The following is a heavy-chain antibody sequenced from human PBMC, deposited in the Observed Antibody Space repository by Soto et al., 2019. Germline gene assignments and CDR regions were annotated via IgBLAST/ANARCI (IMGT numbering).Heavy chain of an antibody. CDR3: ALSQTVTTDY. CDR2: IKSDGSST. CDR1: GLTFSSYW. D-gene: IGHD1-1*01. J-gene: IGHJ4*02. V-gene: IGHV3-74*01. Sequence: EVQLVESGGGLVQPGGSLRLSCAASGLTFSSYWMHWVRQAQGKGLVWVSRIKSDGSSTSYEDSVKGRFTISSDNAKNLLYLPMNSRRAEDTAVYYCALSQTVTTDYWGQGALVTVSS.